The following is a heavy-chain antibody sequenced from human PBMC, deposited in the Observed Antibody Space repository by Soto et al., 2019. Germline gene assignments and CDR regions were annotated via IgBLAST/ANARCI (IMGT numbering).Heavy chain of an antibody. Sequence: QLQLQESGSGQVKHSQTLCLTCAVSGGSISSGGYSWSWIRQPPGKGLEWIGYIYHSGSTYYNPSLKSRVTISVDRSKNQFSLKLSSVTAADTAVYYCARDYSYYGMDVWGQGTTVTVSS. CDR3: ARDYSYYGMDV. CDR1: GGSISSGGYS. CDR2: IYHSGST. V-gene: IGHV4-30-2*01. J-gene: IGHJ6*02.